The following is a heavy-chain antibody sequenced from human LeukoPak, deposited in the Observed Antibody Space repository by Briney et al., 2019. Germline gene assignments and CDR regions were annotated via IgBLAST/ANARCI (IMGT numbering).Heavy chain of an antibody. V-gene: IGHV4-61*01. J-gene: IGHJ4*02. Sequence: PSETLSLTCTVSGGSVSSGSYYWSWIRQPPGKGLEWIGYIYYSGSTNYNPSLKSRVTISVDTSKNQFSLKLSSVTAADTAVYYCARDRGYDSNYFDYWGQGTLVTVSS. CDR3: ARDRGYDSNYFDY. CDR1: GGSVSSGSYY. CDR2: IYYSGST. D-gene: IGHD5-12*01.